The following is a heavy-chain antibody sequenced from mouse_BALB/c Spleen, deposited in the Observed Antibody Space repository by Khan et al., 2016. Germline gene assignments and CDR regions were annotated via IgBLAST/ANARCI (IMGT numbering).Heavy chain of an antibody. V-gene: IGHV9-3-1*01. J-gene: IGHJ2*01. D-gene: IGHD1-1*01. CDR2: INTYTGEP. CDR3: APYYDGSRFDY. CDR1: GYTFTNYG. Sequence: QIQLVQSGPELKKPGETVKISCKASGYTFTNYGMNWVKQAPGKGLKWMGWINTYTGEPTYADDFKGRFAFSLETSASTAYLQFNNLKNEDTATYFGAPYYDGSRFDYWGQGTTLTVSS.